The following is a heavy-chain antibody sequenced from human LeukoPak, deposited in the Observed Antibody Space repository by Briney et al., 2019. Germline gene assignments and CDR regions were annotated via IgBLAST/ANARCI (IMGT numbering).Heavy chain of an antibody. D-gene: IGHD4-11*01. J-gene: IGHJ4*02. CDR2: IYYSGST. CDR3: ARAFNYGNDY. V-gene: IGHV4-31*03. Sequence: SETLSLTCTVSGGSISRGGYYWSWIRQHPGKGLEWIGYIYYSGSTYYNPSLKSRVTISVDTSKNQFSLKLSSVTAADTAVYYCARAFNYGNDYWGQGTLVTVSS. CDR1: GGSISRGGYY.